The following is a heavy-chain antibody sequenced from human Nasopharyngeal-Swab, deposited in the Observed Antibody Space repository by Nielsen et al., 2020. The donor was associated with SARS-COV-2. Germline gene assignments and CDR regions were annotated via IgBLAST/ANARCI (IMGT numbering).Heavy chain of an antibody. D-gene: IGHD3-3*01. CDR2: IWYDGSNK. J-gene: IGHJ6*02. V-gene: IGHV3-33*01. CDR3: ARDLTDAYYDFWSGYYNYYYGMDV. Sequence: GESLKISCAASGFTFSSYGMHWVHQAPGKGLEWVAVIWYDGSNKYYADSVKGRFTISRDNSKNTLYLQMNSLRAEDTAVYYCARDLTDAYYDFWSGYYNYYYGMDVWGQGTTVTVSS. CDR1: GFTFSSYG.